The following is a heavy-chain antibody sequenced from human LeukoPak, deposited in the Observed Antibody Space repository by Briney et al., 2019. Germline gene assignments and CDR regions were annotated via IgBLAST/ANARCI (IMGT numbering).Heavy chain of an antibody. J-gene: IGHJ6*03. CDR1: GGSISSSSYY. D-gene: IGHD2-2*02. CDR3: ARVVVPAAIPNYYYYYMDV. CDR2: IYYSGST. V-gene: IGHV4-39*01. Sequence: SETLSLTCTVSGGSISSSSYYWGWLRQPPGKGLEWIGSIYYSGSTYYNPSLKSRVTISVDTSKNQFSLKLSSVTAADTAVYYCARVVVPAAIPNYYYYYMDVWGKRTTVTVSS.